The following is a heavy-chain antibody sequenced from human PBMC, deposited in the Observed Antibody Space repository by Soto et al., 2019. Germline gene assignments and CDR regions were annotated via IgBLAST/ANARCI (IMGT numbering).Heavy chain of an antibody. CDR3: TRVHCSGGSCYCDY. Sequence: KPGGSLRLSCTASGFTFGDYAMSWFRQAPGKGLEWVGFIRSKAYGGTTEYAASVKGRFTISRDDSKSIAYLQMNSLKTEDTAVYYCTRVHCSGGSCYCDYWGQGTLVTVSS. CDR2: IRSKAYGGTT. J-gene: IGHJ4*02. CDR1: GFTFGDYA. V-gene: IGHV3-49*05. D-gene: IGHD2-15*01.